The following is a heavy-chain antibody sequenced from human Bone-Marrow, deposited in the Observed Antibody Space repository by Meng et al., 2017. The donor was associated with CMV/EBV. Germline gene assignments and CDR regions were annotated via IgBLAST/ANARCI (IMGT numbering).Heavy chain of an antibody. CDR2: INHSGST. Sequence: SETLSLTCAVYGGSFSGYYWSWIRQPPGKGLEWIGEINHSGSTNYNPSLKSRVTISVDTSKNQFSLKLSSVTAADTAVYYCARDRRIGLQRRYIAAAGIDYWGQGTLVTVSS. CDR1: GGSFSGYY. CDR3: ARDRRIGLQRRYIAAAGIDY. D-gene: IGHD6-13*01. V-gene: IGHV4-34*01. J-gene: IGHJ4*02.